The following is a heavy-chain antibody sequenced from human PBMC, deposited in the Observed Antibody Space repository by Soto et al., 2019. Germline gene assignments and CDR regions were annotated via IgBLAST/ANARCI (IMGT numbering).Heavy chain of an antibody. CDR2: TSGSGGST. Sequence: GGSLRLSCAASGFTFSSYAMSWVRQAPGKGLGWVSATSGSGGSTYYADSVKGRFTISRDNSKNTLYLQMNSLRAEDTAVYYCAKDHPPYYYDSSGYYDYWGQGTLVTVSS. J-gene: IGHJ4*02. V-gene: IGHV3-23*01. D-gene: IGHD3-22*01. CDR1: GFTFSSYA. CDR3: AKDHPPYYYDSSGYYDY.